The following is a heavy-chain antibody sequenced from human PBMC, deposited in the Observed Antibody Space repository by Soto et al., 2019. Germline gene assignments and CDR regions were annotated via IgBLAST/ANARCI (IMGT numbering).Heavy chain of an antibody. CDR2: IYHSGST. CDR1: GGSMSNNYW. CDR3: ARELHYYDSSGYLFDY. V-gene: IGHV4-4*02. D-gene: IGHD3-22*01. Sequence: SETLSLTCAISGGSMSNNYWWSWVRQPPGKGLEWIREIYHSGSTNYNPSLKSRVTISVDMSMQQFSLKLSSVTAADTAVYYCARELHYYDSSGYLFDYWGQGTLVTVS. J-gene: IGHJ4*02.